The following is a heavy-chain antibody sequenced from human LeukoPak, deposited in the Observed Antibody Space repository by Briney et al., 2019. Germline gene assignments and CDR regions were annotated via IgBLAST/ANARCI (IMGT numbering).Heavy chain of an antibody. CDR3: ARQAGDRWSPFDY. V-gene: IGHV5-51*01. CDR2: IYPGNSDA. CDR1: GYTFTDYW. Sequence: GESLKISCQGSGYTFTDYWISWVRQMPGKGLEWMGIIYPGNSDATYSPSSEGQVTISADKSISTAYLQWTSLKASDTAIYYCARQAGDRWSPFDYWGQGTRVTVSS. J-gene: IGHJ4*02. D-gene: IGHD2-15*01.